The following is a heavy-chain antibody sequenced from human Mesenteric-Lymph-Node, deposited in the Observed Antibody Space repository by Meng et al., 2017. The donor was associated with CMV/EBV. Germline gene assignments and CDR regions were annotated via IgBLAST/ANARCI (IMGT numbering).Heavy chain of an antibody. D-gene: IGHD3-10*01. CDR1: GYTFTDYY. CDR2: INPNSGGT. CDR3: ARGQRLLWFGELLSNDYYYGMDV. V-gene: IGHV1-2*02. J-gene: IGHJ6*02. Sequence: ASVKVSCKASGYTFTDYYMHWVRQAPGQGLEWMGWINPNSGGTNYAQKFQGRVTMTRDTSISTAYVELSRLRSDDTAVYYCARGQRLLWFGELLSNDYYYGMDVWGQGTTVTVSS.